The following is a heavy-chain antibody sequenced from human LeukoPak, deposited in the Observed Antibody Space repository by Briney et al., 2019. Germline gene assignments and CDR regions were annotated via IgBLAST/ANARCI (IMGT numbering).Heavy chain of an antibody. CDR2: IIPIFGTA. CDR1: GYTFTSYA. V-gene: IGHV1-69*13. Sequence: GASVKVSCKASGYTFTSYAISWVRQAPGQGLEWMGGIIPIFGTANYAQKFQGRVTITADESTSTAYMELSSLRSEDTAVYYCARAARWMGATTYFDYWGQGTLVTVSS. J-gene: IGHJ4*02. D-gene: IGHD1-26*01. CDR3: ARAARWMGATTYFDY.